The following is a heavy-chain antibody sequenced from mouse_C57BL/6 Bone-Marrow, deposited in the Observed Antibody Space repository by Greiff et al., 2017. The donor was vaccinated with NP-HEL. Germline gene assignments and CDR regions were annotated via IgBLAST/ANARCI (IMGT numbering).Heavy chain of an antibody. V-gene: IGHV1-54*01. D-gene: IGHD3-3*01. CDR3: ATAASRGYFGV. J-gene: IGHJ1*03. Sequence: QVQLQQSGAELVRPGTSVKVSCKASGYAFTNYLIEWVKQRPGQGLEWIGVINPGSGGTNYNEKFKGKATLSADKSSSTAYMQLSSLTSEDTAVYFWATAASRGYFGVWGTGTTVTVTA. CDR2: INPGSGGT. CDR1: GYAFTNYL.